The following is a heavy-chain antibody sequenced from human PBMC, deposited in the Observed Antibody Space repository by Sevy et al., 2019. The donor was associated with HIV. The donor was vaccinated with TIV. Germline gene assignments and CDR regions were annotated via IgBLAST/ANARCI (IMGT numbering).Heavy chain of an antibody. CDR2: VDDSGRT. D-gene: IGHD3-9*01. CDR1: GGSINSFY. V-gene: IGHV4-59*01. CDR3: AREVYDIMTGYSGGMDV. J-gene: IGHJ6*02. Sequence: SETLSLIFTVSGGSINSFYWNWIRQSPGKGLEWIGYVDDSGRTNSNPSLKSRVTISKDMSQNQVSLKLTSVTAADTAVYYCAREVYDIMTGYSGGMDVWGQGTTVTVSS.